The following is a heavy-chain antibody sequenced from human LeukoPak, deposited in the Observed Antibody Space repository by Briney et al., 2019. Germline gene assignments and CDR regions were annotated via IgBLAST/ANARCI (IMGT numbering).Heavy chain of an antibody. D-gene: IGHD3-22*01. CDR1: GFTFSDYY. J-gene: IGHJ3*02. CDR2: ISSSGSTI. V-gene: IGHV3-11*04. CDR3: ARRGRSSGSDAFDI. Sequence: PGGSLRLSCAASGFTFSDYYMSWIRQAPGKGLEGVSYISSSGSTIYYADSVKGRFTISRDNAKNSLYLQMNSLRAEDTAVYYCARRGRSSGSDAFDIWGQGTMVTVSS.